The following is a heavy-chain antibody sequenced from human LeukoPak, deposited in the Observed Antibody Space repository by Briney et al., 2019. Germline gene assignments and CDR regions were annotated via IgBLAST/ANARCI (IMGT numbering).Heavy chain of an antibody. CDR2: LSGRGNT. CDR1: GFTFSNYN. CDR3: AKDGFTDYGDYGSHTVY. Sequence: GGSLRLSCAVSGFTFSNYNMNWIRQAPGKGLEWVSALSGRGNTYYADSVKGRFTISRDNSKNTLYLQMNSLTVEDTAIYYCAKDGFTDYGDYGSHTVYWGQGTLVTVSS. D-gene: IGHD4-17*01. V-gene: IGHV3-23*01. J-gene: IGHJ4*02.